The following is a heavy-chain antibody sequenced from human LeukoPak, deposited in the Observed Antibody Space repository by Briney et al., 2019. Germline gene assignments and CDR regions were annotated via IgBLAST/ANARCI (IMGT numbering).Heavy chain of an antibody. CDR3: ARASIRNWGLGYYYYYMDV. V-gene: IGHV6-1*01. Sequence: SQTLSLTCAISGDSVSSNSAAWNWIRQSPSRGLEWLGRTYYRSKWYNDYAVSVKSRITINPDTSKNQFSLQLNSVTPEDTAVYYCARASIRNWGLGYYYYYMDVWGKGTTVTVSS. CDR2: TYYRSKWYN. J-gene: IGHJ6*03. D-gene: IGHD7-27*01. CDR1: GDSVSSNSAA.